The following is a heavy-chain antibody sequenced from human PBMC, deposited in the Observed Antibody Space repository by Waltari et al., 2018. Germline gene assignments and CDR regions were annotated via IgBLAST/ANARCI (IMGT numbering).Heavy chain of an antibody. J-gene: IGHJ4*02. CDR2: ISSSSYFI. D-gene: IGHD6-19*01. CDR1: VFPLIYSR. Sequence: EVQLVESGGGLVKPGGSLRLSCEGLVFPLIYSRLHWVRQAPGKGLEWVSSISSSSYFIYYADSVKGRFTISRDNAKNSLYLQMNSLRAEDTAVYYCARVPERIEVATTSWTWGQGALVTVSS. CDR3: ARVPERIEVATTSWT. V-gene: IGHV3-21*01.